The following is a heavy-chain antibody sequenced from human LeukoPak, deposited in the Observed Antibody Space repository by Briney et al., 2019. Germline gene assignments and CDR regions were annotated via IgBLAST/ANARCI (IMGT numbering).Heavy chain of an antibody. V-gene: IGHV3-48*04. Sequence: PGGSLRLSCAASGFTFSSYTMNWVRQAPGKGLEWVSYISSSGSTINYADSVKGRFTISRDNAKNSLYLQMNSLRAEDTAVYYCARAKAYFDWLFDYWGQGTLVTVSS. D-gene: IGHD3-9*01. CDR1: GFTFSSYT. CDR2: ISSSGSTI. J-gene: IGHJ4*02. CDR3: ARAKAYFDWLFDY.